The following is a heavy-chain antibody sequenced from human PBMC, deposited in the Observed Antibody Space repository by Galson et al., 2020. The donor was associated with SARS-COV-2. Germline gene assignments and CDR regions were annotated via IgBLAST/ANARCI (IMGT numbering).Heavy chain of an antibody. D-gene: IGHD6-19*01. V-gene: IGHV4-4*07. J-gene: IGHJ4*02. Sequence: ETSETLTLTCTVSGGSISSYYWSWIRQPAGKGLEWIGRIYTSGSTNYNPSLKSRVTMSVDTSKNQFSLKLSSVTAADTAVYYCARDSSGWYSYYFDYWGQGTLVTVSS. CDR1: GGSISSYY. CDR2: IYTSGST. CDR3: ARDSSGWYSYYFDY.